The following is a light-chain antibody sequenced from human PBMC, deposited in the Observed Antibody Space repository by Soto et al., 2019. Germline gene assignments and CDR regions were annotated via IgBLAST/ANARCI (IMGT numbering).Light chain of an antibody. CDR3: QRRSNWSTT. CDR2: DAS. J-gene: IGKJ1*01. Sequence: EIVLTQSPATLSLSPGEGATVSCRASQSVSSHLAWYQQKPGQPPRLLIYDASNRATGIPARFSGSGSGTDFTLTISSLEPEDFAVYYCQRRSNWSTTFGQGTKVDIK. V-gene: IGKV3-11*01. CDR1: QSVSSH.